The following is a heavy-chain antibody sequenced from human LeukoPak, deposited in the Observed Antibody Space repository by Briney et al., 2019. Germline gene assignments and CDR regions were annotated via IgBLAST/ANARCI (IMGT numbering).Heavy chain of an antibody. Sequence: SETLSLTCTVSGGSISGDYWSWIRQPAGTGLEWIGRIYTSGSTIYNPSLKSRVTMSVDTSKNQFSLKLSSVTAADTAVYYCARVEVAATPDYWGQGTLVTVSS. CDR3: ARVEVAATPDY. J-gene: IGHJ4*02. D-gene: IGHD6-19*01. CDR1: GGSISGDY. CDR2: IYTSGST. V-gene: IGHV4-4*07.